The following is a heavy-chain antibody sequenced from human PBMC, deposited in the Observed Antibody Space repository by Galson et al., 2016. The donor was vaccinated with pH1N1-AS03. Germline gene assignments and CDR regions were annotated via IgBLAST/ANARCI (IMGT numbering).Heavy chain of an antibody. Sequence: SVKVSCKASGYSFSSFHIHWVRQAPGQGLEWMGLIDPSAGSTSFAPKFQGRVTMTRDTSTSTVYMELSSLRFEDTAVYYCAREGYYHESSGDYISRGFDYWGQGTLVTVSS. D-gene: IGHD3-22*01. CDR1: GYSFSSFH. J-gene: IGHJ4*02. CDR3: AREGYYHESSGDYISRGFDY. V-gene: IGHV1-46*01. CDR2: IDPSAGST.